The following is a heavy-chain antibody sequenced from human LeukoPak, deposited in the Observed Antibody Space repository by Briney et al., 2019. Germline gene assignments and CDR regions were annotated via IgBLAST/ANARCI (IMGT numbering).Heavy chain of an antibody. V-gene: IGHV1-3*01. D-gene: IGHD6-19*01. J-gene: IGHJ6*02. CDR2: INAGNGNI. Sequence: ASAKVSCKASGHTSTTYAIHWVRQAPGQGLEWMGWINAGNGNIKYSQKLQGRVTMTTDTPTSRAHMELRSLRSDDTAVYYCARVWVSAWPLYKYYYGMDVWGQGTTVAVSS. CDR1: GHTSTTYA. CDR3: ARVWVSAWPLYKYYYGMDV.